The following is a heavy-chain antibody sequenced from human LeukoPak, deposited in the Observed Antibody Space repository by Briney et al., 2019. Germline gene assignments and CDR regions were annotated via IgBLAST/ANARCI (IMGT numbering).Heavy chain of an antibody. Sequence: SETLSLTCAVYGGSFSGYYWSWIRQPPGKGLEWIGGINHSGSTNYNPSLKSRVTISVDTSKNQFSLKLSSVTAADTAVYYCARGQTYYDFWSGYNVFDYWGQGTLVTVSS. CDR3: ARGQTYYDFWSGYNVFDY. V-gene: IGHV4-34*01. J-gene: IGHJ4*02. D-gene: IGHD3-3*01. CDR1: GGSFSGYY. CDR2: INHSGST.